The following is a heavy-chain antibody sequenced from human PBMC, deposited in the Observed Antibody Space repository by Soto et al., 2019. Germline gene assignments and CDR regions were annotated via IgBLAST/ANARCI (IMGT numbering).Heavy chain of an antibody. CDR1: GFTFSSYD. D-gene: IGHD6-19*01. Sequence: QVQLVESGGGVVQPGRSLRLSCAASGFTFSSYDMHWVRQAPGKGLEWVALISYDESNNYYANSVKGRFTISRDNSKNTLYLQMNGLRAEDTAVYYCARMAYTSGWNHFHYWGQGTLVIVSS. J-gene: IGHJ4*02. CDR3: ARMAYTSGWNHFHY. CDR2: ISYDESNN. V-gene: IGHV3-33*05.